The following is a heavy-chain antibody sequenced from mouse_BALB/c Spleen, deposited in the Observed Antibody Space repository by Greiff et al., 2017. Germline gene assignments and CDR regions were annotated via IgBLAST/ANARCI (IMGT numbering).Heavy chain of an antibody. V-gene: IGHV5-9-3*01. J-gene: IGHJ2*01. CDR1: GFTFSSYA. CDR2: ISSGGSYT. D-gene: IGHD1-2*01. Sequence: EVQLVESGGGLVKPGGSLKLSCAASGFTFSSYAMSWVRQTPEKRLEWVATISSGGSYTYYPDSVKGRFTISRDNAKNTLYLQMSSLRSEDTAMYYCARRITTALYYFDYWGQGTTLTVSS. CDR3: ARRITTALYYFDY.